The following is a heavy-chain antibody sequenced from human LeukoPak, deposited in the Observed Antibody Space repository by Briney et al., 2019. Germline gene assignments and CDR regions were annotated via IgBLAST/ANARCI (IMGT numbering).Heavy chain of an antibody. Sequence: GGSLRLSCAASGLTFSSYSMNWVRQAPGKGLEWVSYISSSSSTIYYADSVKGRFTISRDNAKNSLYLQMNSLRAEDTAVYYCARGRLLWFRELNAGLDYWGQGTLVTVSS. D-gene: IGHD3-10*01. J-gene: IGHJ4*02. CDR1: GLTFSSYS. CDR2: ISSSSSTI. V-gene: IGHV3-48*01. CDR3: ARGRLLWFRELNAGLDY.